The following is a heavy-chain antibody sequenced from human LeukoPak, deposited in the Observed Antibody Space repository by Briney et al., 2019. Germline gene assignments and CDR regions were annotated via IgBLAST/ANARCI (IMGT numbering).Heavy chain of an antibody. Sequence: SVKVSCKASGGTFISYAISWVRQAPGQGLEWMGGIIPIFGTANYAQKFQGRVTITADESTSTAYMELSSLRSEDTAVYYCARSRGDLSTWVDYWGQGTLVTVSS. J-gene: IGHJ4*02. CDR3: ARSRGDLSTWVDY. CDR1: GGTFISYA. D-gene: IGHD3-10*01. CDR2: IIPIFGTA. V-gene: IGHV1-69*13.